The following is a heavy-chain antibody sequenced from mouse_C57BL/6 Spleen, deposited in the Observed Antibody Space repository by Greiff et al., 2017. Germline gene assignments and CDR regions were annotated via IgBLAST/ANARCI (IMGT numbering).Heavy chain of an antibody. CDR2: IYWDDDK. CDR1: GFSLSTSGMG. J-gene: IGHJ3*01. D-gene: IGHD1-1*01. Sequence: QVTLKVSGPGILQSSQTLSLTCSFSGFSLSTSGMGVSWIRQPSGKGLEWLAHIYWDDDKRYNPSLKSRLTISKDTSRNQVFLQITSVDTADTGTYYCARPITTVVGRGLGFAYWGQGTLVTVSA. CDR3: ARPITTVVGRGLGFAY. V-gene: IGHV8-12*01.